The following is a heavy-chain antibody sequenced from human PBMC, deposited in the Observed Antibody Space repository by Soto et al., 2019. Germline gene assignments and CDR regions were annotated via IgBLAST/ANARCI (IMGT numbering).Heavy chain of an antibody. D-gene: IGHD5-18*01. CDR3: ASGIQLWLRRINNGYSG. Sequence: QVQLVQSGAEVKKPESSVKVSCKAPVGTFSTYAISWVRQAPGQGLEWMGGIIPMFGTANYAQRFQDRVTITADESTNTVDMELSSLRSEDTAVYFCASGIQLWLRRINNGYSGWGQGTLVTVSS. CDR1: VGTFSTYA. CDR2: IIPMFGTA. J-gene: IGHJ4*02. V-gene: IGHV1-69*12.